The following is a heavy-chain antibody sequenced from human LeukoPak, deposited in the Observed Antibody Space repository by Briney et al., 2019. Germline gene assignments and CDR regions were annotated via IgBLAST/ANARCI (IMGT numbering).Heavy chain of an antibody. CDR3: AREDCFRTSGFPDAFDI. CDR2: ISSSSSYT. CDR1: GFTFSNFA. V-gene: IGHV3-11*05. Sequence: GGSLRLSCAVSGFTFSNFAMSWIRQAPGKGLEWVSYISSSSSYTNYADSVKGRFTISRDNAKNSLYLQMNSLRAEDTAVYYCAREDCFRTSGFPDAFDIWGQGKMVTVSS. D-gene: IGHD2-2*01. J-gene: IGHJ3*02.